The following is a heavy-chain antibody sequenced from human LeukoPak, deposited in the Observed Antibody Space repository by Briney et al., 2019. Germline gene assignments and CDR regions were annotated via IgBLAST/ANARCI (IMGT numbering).Heavy chain of an antibody. Sequence: PGGSLRLSCEVSGFSISYNYMSWVRQAPGKGLEWVASIYSGGTPYYADTVQRRIIISKDNSKNMVYLQMASPRAEDTAVYYCASYCSSGSCYFDAWGQGTLVTVTS. CDR2: IYSGGTP. J-gene: IGHJ4*02. D-gene: IGHD2-15*01. CDR3: ASYCSSGSCYFDA. V-gene: IGHV3-53*01. CDR1: GFSISYNY.